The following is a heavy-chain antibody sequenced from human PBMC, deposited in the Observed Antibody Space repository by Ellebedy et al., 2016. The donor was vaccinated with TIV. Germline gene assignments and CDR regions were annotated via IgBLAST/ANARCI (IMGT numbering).Heavy chain of an antibody. CDR2: IDPSDSYA. J-gene: IGHJ3*02. D-gene: IGHD1-1*01. CDR3: ARSGGTGTTENDSFDI. CDR1: RYSFTTYW. Sequence: GGSLRLSCKVSRYSFTTYWISWVRQMPGKGLEWMGRIDPSDSYANYSPSFQGHVTFSADRSISTAYLQWSSLKASDTAIYYCARSGGTGTTENDSFDIWGQGTVVTVSS. V-gene: IGHV5-10-1*01.